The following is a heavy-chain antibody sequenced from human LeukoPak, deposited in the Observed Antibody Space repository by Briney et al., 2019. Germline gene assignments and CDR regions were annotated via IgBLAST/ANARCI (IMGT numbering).Heavy chain of an antibody. CDR3: ASGDIWTAIHLYYFDY. D-gene: IGHD3-9*01. CDR2: IIPIFGTA. Sequence: SVKVSCKASGGTFSSYAISWVRQAPGQGLEWMGGIIPIFGTANYAQKFQGRVTITADKSTSTAYMELSSLRSEDTAVYYCASGDIWTAIHLYYFDYWGQGTLVTVSS. CDR1: GGTFSSYA. V-gene: IGHV1-69*06. J-gene: IGHJ4*02.